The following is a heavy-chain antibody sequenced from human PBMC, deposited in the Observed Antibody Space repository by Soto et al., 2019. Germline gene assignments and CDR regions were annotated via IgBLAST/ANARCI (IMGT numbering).Heavy chain of an antibody. J-gene: IGHJ4*02. V-gene: IGHV1-18*01. D-gene: IGHD2-15*01. CDR1: GYSFTIYG. CDR2: ISTYDGNT. Sequence: ASVKVSCKASGYSFTIYGVTWVRQAPGQGPEWMGWISTYDGNTNYARNFQGRVSMARDTSTSTAYMELRSLRSDDTAVYYCARDRGRSCIGGTCPFDYWGQGTLVTVSS. CDR3: ARDRGRSCIGGTCPFDY.